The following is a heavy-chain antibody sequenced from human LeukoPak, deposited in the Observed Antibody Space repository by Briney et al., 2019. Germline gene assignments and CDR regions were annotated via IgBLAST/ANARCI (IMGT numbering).Heavy chain of an antibody. CDR3: ARGNIAVAGTYAFEI. CDR1: GFTFSDYY. Sequence: PGGSLRLSCAASGFTFSDYYMNWVRQAPGKGLEWVSSISGSSTYIYYADSVQGRFTISRDNANNSLYLQMNNLRAEDTALYYCARGNIAVAGTYAFEIWGQGTMITVSS. V-gene: IGHV3-21*01. D-gene: IGHD6-19*01. CDR2: ISGSSTYI. J-gene: IGHJ3*02.